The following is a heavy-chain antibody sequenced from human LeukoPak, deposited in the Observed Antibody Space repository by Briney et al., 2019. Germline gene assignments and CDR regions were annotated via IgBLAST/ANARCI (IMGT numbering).Heavy chain of an antibody. CDR1: GFTFSSYG. CDR2: ISSGGSSI. Sequence: GGSLRLSCAASGFTFSSYGMHWVRRAPGKGLEWVSYISSGGSSIYYADSVKGRFTISRDNAKNSLYLQMNSLRAEDTAVYYCARDTYGSGSYYNAPLDYWGQGTLVTVSS. D-gene: IGHD3-10*01. CDR3: ARDTYGSGSYYNAPLDY. J-gene: IGHJ4*02. V-gene: IGHV3-48*01.